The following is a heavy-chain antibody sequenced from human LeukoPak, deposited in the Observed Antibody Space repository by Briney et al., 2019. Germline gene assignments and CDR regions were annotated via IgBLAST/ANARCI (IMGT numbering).Heavy chain of an antibody. J-gene: IGHJ4*02. V-gene: IGHV4-39*01. CDR1: GGPISSSPYY. D-gene: IGHD3-10*01. Sequence: PSETLSLTCTVSGGPISSSPYYWGWIRQPPGKGLEWIGSISYSRSTFYNPSLKSRLTISVDTSKNQFSLKLSSLTAADTAVFYCARLSPYLGSGSSAFPDDFWGQGTLVTVSS. CDR2: ISYSRST. CDR3: ARLSPYLGSGSSAFPDDF.